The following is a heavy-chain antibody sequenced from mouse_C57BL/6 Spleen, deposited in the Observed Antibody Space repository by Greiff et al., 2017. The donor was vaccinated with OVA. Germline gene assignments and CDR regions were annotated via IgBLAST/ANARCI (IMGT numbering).Heavy chain of an antibody. CDR1: GYTFTGYW. Sequence: VQLQQSGAELMKPGASVMLSCKATGYTFTGYWIEWVKQRPGHGLEWIGEILPGSGSTNYTEKFKGKATFTADTSSNTAYMQLSSLTTEDSAIYYCARTTMVTTRAFAYWGQGTLVTVSA. J-gene: IGHJ3*01. CDR3: ARTTMVTTRAFAY. D-gene: IGHD2-2*01. CDR2: ILPGSGST. V-gene: IGHV1-9*01.